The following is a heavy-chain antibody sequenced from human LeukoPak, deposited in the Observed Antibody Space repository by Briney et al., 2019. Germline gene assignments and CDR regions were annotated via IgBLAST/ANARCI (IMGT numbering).Heavy chain of an antibody. D-gene: IGHD3-10*01. CDR3: ARQLWFGEFHFDN. CDR1: GYTFTGYY. J-gene: IGHJ4*01. V-gene: IGHV1-2*02. Sequence: ASVKVSCKASGYTFTGYYMHWVRQAPGQGLEWMGWINPNSGGTNYAQKFQGRVTMTRDTSISTAYMELSRLRSDDTAIYYCARQLWFGEFHFDNWGQGTLVTVPS. CDR2: INPNSGGT.